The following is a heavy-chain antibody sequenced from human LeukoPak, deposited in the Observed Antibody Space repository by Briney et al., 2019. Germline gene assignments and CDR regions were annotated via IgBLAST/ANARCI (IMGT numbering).Heavy chain of an antibody. CDR3: TRGTTLVRGVLRAYYYYYMDV. CDR2: IYYGGST. CDR1: GGSISSYY. D-gene: IGHD3-10*01. Sequence: SEALSLTCTVSGGSISSYYWSWIRQPPGKGLEWIGYIYYGGSTNYNPSLKSRVTISVDTSKTQISLKLTSVTAADTAVYYCTRGTTLVRGVLRAYYYYYMDVWGKGTTVTVSS. V-gene: IGHV4-59*01. J-gene: IGHJ6*03.